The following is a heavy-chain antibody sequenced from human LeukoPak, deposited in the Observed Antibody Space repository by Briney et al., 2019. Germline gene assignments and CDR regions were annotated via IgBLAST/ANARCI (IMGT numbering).Heavy chain of an antibody. CDR2: ISSSSSYT. Sequence: GGSRRLSCAASGFTFSDYYMSWIRQAPGKGLEWVSYISSSSSYTNYAASVKGRFTISRDNAKNSLYLQMNSLRAEDTAVYYCARGGPNSGCDSAGDFDYWGQGTLVTVSS. V-gene: IGHV3-11*05. CDR1: GFTFSDYY. D-gene: IGHD5-12*01. J-gene: IGHJ4*02. CDR3: ARGGPNSGCDSAGDFDY.